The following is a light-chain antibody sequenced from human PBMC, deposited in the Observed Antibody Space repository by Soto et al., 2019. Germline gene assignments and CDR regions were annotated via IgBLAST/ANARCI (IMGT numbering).Light chain of an antibody. CDR3: SSYTSSSTLRV. V-gene: IGLV2-14*01. Sequence: QSALTQPASVSGSPGQSITISCTGTSSDVGGYNYVSWYQQHPGKAPKLMIYDVSYRPSGVSNRFSGSKSGNTASLTISGLQAEDEADYYCSSYTSSSTLRVFGGGTKLTVL. J-gene: IGLJ2*01. CDR1: SSDVGGYNY. CDR2: DVS.